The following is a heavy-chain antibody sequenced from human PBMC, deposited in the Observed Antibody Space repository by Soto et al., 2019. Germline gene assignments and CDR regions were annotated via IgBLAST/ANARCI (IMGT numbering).Heavy chain of an antibody. J-gene: IGHJ4*02. V-gene: IGHV4-61*01. CDR1: GGSVSSGTYP. D-gene: IGHD6-19*01. CDR2: IYYTGSS. Sequence: PSETLSLTCSVSGGSVSSGTYPWSWIRQPPGKGLEWIGYIYYTGSSNYNPSLKSRVTISIDTSKNQFSLKLSSVTAADTAVYYCARGQGIAVAGTGYLAFDFWGQGTLVTVSS. CDR3: ARGQGIAVAGTGYLAFDF.